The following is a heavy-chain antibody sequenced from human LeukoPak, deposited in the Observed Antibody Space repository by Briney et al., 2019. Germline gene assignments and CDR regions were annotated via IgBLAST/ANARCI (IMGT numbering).Heavy chain of an antibody. CDR2: ISYDGSNK. CDR3: ARTFYSSGTGVPIYY. J-gene: IGHJ4*02. CDR1: GFTFSSYS. V-gene: IGHV3-30*03. Sequence: GGSLRLSCAASGFTFSSYSMNWVRQAPGKGLEWVAVISYDGSNKYYADSVKGRFTISRDNSKNTLYLQMNSLRAEDTAVYYCARTFYSSGTGVPIYYWGQGTLVTVSS. D-gene: IGHD6-19*01.